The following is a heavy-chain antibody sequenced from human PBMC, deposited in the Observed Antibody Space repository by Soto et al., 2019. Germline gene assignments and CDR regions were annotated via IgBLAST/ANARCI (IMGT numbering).Heavy chain of an antibody. V-gene: IGHV3-30-3*01. Sequence: PGGSLRLSCAASGFTFSSYAMHWVRQAPGKGLEWVAVISYDGSNKYYADSVKGRFTISRDNSKNTLYLQMNSLRAEDTAVYYCAREFSYGEETGLDYYYGMDVWGQGTTVTVSS. CDR3: AREFSYGEETGLDYYYGMDV. CDR2: ISYDGSNK. J-gene: IGHJ6*02. CDR1: GFTFSSYA. D-gene: IGHD4-17*01.